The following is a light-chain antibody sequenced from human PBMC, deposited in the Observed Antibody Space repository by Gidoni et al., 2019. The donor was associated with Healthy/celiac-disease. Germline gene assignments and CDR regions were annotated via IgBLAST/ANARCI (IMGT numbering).Light chain of an antibody. CDR2: EAS. CDR3: QQYNNWPPIT. CDR1: QSVSSR. Sequence: EIVMTQSPATLPVSPGERATLSCRDSQSVSSRLAWYQQKPGQAPRLLIYEASTRATGIPARFSGSGSGTEFTLTISSRQSEDLAVYYCQQYNNWPPITFGQGTRLEIK. V-gene: IGKV3-15*01. J-gene: IGKJ5*01.